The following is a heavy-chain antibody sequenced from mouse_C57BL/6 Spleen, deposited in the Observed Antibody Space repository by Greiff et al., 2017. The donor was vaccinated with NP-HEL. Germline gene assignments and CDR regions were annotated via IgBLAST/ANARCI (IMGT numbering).Heavy chain of an antibody. CDR3: ARSMAGPFDY. D-gene: IGHD2-3*01. J-gene: IGHJ2*01. CDR2: INPNNGGT. V-gene: IGHV1-26*01. CDR1: GYTFTDYY. Sequence: VQLQQSGPELVKPGASVKISCKASGYTFTDYYMNWVKQSHGKSLEWIGDINPNNGGTSYNQKFKGKATLTVDKSSSTAYMELRSLTSEDSAVYYCARSMAGPFDYWGQGTTLTVSS.